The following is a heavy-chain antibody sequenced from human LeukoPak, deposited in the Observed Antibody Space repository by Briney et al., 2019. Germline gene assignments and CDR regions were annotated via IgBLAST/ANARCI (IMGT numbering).Heavy chain of an antibody. V-gene: IGHV1-2*02. CDR1: GYTFTGYY. Sequence: ASVKVSCKASGYTFTGYYMHWVRQAPGQGLEWMGWINPNSGGTNYAQKFQGRVTMTRDTSISTAYMELSRLRSDDTAAYYCARASSSSWENDYWGQGTLVTVSS. CDR3: ARASSSSWENDY. CDR2: INPNSGGT. J-gene: IGHJ4*02. D-gene: IGHD6-13*01.